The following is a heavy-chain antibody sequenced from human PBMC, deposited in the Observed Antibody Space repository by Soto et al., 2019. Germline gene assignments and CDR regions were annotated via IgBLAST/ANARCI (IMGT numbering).Heavy chain of an antibody. V-gene: IGHV1-18*01. D-gene: IGHD3-3*01. CDR1: GYTFTSSG. J-gene: IGHJ5*02. CDR2: ISAYNGNT. Sequence: QVQLVQSGAEVKKPGASVKVSCKASGYTFTSSGISWVRQAPGQGLEWMGWISAYNGNTNYEQKLQGRVTMTTDTSTSTAYMRLRSLRSDDTALYYCACHPRHLGGVISNWFDPWGQGTLVTVSS. CDR3: ACHPRHLGGVISNWFDP.